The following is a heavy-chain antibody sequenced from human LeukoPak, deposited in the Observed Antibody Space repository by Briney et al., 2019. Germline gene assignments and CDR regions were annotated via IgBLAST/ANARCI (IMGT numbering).Heavy chain of an antibody. D-gene: IGHD4-17*01. CDR2: ITPNSGAT. CDR3: ATDYGDYESAY. J-gene: IGHJ4*02. Sequence: GASVKVSCRASGYTFADYNMHWVRQAPGQGLDWMGWITPNSGATNYAQRFQGRVTMTRDTSISTAYMELSRLTSDDTAVYYCATDYGDYESAYWGQGTLVTVSS. V-gene: IGHV1-2*02. CDR1: GYTFADYN.